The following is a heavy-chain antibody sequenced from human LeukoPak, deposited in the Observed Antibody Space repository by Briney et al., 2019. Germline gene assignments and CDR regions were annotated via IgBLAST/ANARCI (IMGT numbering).Heavy chain of an antibody. V-gene: IGHV5-51*01. J-gene: IGHJ4*02. CDR1: GYSFTNYW. Sequence: GESLKISCKGSGYSFTNYWIGWVRQTPGKGLEWMAIVYPSDSDTRYCPSFQGQVTVSADKSISTVYLQWSSLKASDTAMYYCARHRSDSSSSPIDYWGQGTLVTVSS. CDR3: ARHRSDSSSSPIDY. D-gene: IGHD6-6*01. CDR2: VYPSDSDT.